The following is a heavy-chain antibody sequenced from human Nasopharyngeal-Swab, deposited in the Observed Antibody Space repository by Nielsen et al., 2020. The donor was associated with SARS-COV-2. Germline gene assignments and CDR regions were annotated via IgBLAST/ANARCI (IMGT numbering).Heavy chain of an antibody. Sequence: GESLKISCAASGFTFSDSAVHWVRQAPGKGLEWVGRVRSKANNYATAYAASVKGRFTISRDDSKNTAYLQMNSLKTEDTAVYYCTRCGGSCYAGRDYWGQGTLVTVSS. D-gene: IGHD2-15*01. J-gene: IGHJ4*02. CDR3: TRCGGSCYAGRDY. V-gene: IGHV3-73*01. CDR1: GFTFSDSA. CDR2: VRSKANNYAT.